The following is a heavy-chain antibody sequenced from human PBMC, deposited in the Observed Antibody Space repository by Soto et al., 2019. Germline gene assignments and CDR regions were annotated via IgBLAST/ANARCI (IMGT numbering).Heavy chain of an antibody. J-gene: IGHJ3*01. CDR3: ARDGALYFRSGRFAFDL. D-gene: IGHD3-10*01. Sequence: QVQLQESGPGLVKPSETLSLTCTVSGASIRNSFWSWIRQPPGKGLQWIGYIYYSGSTGYNPSLKSRVSISLDTSQNQFSLKLSSVTAADTAIYYCARDGALYFRSGRFAFDLWGQGTMVAVSS. CDR2: IYYSGST. CDR1: GASIRNSF. V-gene: IGHV4-59*01.